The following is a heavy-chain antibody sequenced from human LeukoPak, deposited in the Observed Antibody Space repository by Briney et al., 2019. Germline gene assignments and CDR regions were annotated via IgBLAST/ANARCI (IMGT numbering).Heavy chain of an antibody. CDR3: ASRYCSGGSCSYFDY. J-gene: IGHJ4*02. D-gene: IGHD2-15*01. Sequence: ASVKVSCKASGYTFTGYYMHWVRQAPGQGLEWMGWINPNSGGTNYAQKFQGRVTVTRDTSISTAYMELSRLRSDDTAVYYCASRYCSGGSCSYFDYWGQGTLVTVSS. CDR1: GYTFTGYY. CDR2: INPNSGGT. V-gene: IGHV1-2*02.